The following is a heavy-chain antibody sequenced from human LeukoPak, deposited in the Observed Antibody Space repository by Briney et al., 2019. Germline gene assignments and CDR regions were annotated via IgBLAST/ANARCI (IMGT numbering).Heavy chain of an antibody. CDR2: ISVNNGDT. V-gene: IGHV1-18*01. D-gene: IGHD6-19*01. J-gene: IGHJ3*02. CDR3: AREGYTSGFPFDI. CDR1: GYSFINYG. Sequence: ASVKVSCKASGYSFINYGISWVRQAPGQELEWMGWISVNNGDTNFAQKLQGRVTMTTDTSTSTAYMELRSLRSDDTAVYYCAREGYTSGFPFDIWGQGTMVTVSS.